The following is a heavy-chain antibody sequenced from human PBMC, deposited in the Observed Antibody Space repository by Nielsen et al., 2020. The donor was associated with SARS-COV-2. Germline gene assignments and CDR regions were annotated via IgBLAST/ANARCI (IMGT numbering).Heavy chain of an antibody. Sequence: GESLKISCAASGFTFDDYAMHWVRQAPGKGLEWVADIKPDGSEKQYVDSVKGRFTISRDNAKSSMSLQMNSLRVEDTAIYYCARDWSRASDVWGQGTVVIVSS. CDR3: ARDWSRASDV. J-gene: IGHJ3*01. V-gene: IGHV3-7*01. CDR2: IKPDGSEK. D-gene: IGHD2-8*02. CDR1: GFTFDDYA.